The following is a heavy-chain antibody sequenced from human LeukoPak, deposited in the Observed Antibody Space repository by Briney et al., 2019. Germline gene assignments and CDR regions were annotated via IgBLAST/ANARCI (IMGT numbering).Heavy chain of an antibody. J-gene: IGHJ4*02. CDR3: AKDQLPYLTGYDY. D-gene: IGHD3-9*01. CDR1: GFTFSSYG. Sequence: GGSLRLSCAASGFTFSSYGMRWVRQAPGKGLEWVAFIRYDGSNKYYADSVKGRFTISRDNSKNTLYLQMNSLRAEDTAVYYCAKDQLPYLTGYDYWGQGTLVTVSS. CDR2: IRYDGSNK. V-gene: IGHV3-30*02.